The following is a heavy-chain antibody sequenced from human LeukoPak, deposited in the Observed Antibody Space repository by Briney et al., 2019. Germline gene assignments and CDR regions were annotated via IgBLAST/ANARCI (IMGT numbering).Heavy chain of an antibody. V-gene: IGHV3-21*01. CDR1: GFRFDTHD. CDR3: GRDSRKDGYYSEF. Sequence: PGGSLRLSCAASGFRFDTHDLIWVRQAPGKGLECVAYISRTSTYIYYEDSVKGRFTISRDNAKNLVHLQMNSLRAEDTAVYFCGRDSRKDGYYSEFWGQGTVVTVSS. CDR2: ISRTSTYI. J-gene: IGHJ4*02. D-gene: IGHD3-22*01.